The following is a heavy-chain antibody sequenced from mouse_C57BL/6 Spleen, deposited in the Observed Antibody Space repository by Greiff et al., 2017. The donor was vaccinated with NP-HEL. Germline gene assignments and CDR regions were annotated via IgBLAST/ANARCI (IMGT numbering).Heavy chain of an antibody. Sequence: EVNVVESGGGLVKPGGSLKLSCAASGFTFSDYGMHWVRQAPEKGLEWVAYISSGSSTIYYADTVKGRFTISRDNAKNTLFLQMTSLRSEDTAMYYCARLYDGFYAMDYWGQGTSVTVSS. CDR1: GFTFSDYG. V-gene: IGHV5-17*01. CDR3: ARLYDGFYAMDY. CDR2: ISSGSSTI. D-gene: IGHD2-3*01. J-gene: IGHJ4*01.